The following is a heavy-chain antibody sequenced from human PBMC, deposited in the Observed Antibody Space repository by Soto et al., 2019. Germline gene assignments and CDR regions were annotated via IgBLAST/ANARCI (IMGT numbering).Heavy chain of an antibody. D-gene: IGHD3-10*01. CDR3: ARLIRRFGEFYYYYYMDV. CDR1: GGSISSYY. V-gene: IGHV4-59*01. J-gene: IGHJ6*03. Sequence: SETLSLTCTVSGGSISSYYWSWIRQPPGKGLEWIGYIYYSGSTNYNPSHKSRVTISVDTSKNQFSLKLSSVTAADTAVYYCARLIRRFGEFYYYYYMDVWGKGTTVTVSS. CDR2: IYYSGST.